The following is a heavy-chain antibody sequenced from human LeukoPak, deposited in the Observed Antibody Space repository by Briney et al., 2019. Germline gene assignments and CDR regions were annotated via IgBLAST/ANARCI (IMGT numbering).Heavy chain of an antibody. J-gene: IGHJ4*02. CDR2: ISAYNGNT. CDR3: ARDAKGLLLRYGSGSYDY. CDR1: GYTFTSDG. Sequence: ASVKVSCKASGYTFTSDGISWVRQAPGQGLEWMGWISAYNGNTNYAQKLQGRVTMTTDTSTSTAYMELRSLRSDDTAVYYCARDAKGLLLRYGSGSYDYWGQGTLVTVSS. V-gene: IGHV1-18*01. D-gene: IGHD3-10*01.